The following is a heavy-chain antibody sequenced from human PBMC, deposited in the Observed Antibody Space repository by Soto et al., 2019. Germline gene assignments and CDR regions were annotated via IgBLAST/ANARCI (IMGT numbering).Heavy chain of an antibody. CDR1: GGSFSGYY. CDR2: INHSGST. Sequence: SETMSLTCAVYGGSFSGYYWSWIRQPPGKGLEWIGEINHSGSTNYNPSLKSRVTISVDTSKNQFSLKLSSVTAADTAVYYCASGSYGSVSYARGRQFDYLAQRTLVTVSS. CDR3: ASGSYGSVSYARGRQFDY. J-gene: IGHJ4*02. V-gene: IGHV4-34*01. D-gene: IGHD3-10*01.